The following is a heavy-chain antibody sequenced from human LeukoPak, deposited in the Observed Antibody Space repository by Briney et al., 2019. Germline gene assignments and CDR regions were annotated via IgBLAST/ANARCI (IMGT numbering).Heavy chain of an antibody. V-gene: IGHV1-46*01. Sequence: GASVKVSCKASGYTFTSYYMHWVRQALGQGLEWMGRINPDGGSTSYAQKFQGRVTMTRDRSTSTVYMELSSLRSEDTAVYYLARDAGATVTLDYRGQGNLVTVSS. CDR2: INPDGGST. J-gene: IGHJ4*02. CDR3: ARDAGATVTLDY. CDR1: GYTFTSYY. D-gene: IGHD4-17*01.